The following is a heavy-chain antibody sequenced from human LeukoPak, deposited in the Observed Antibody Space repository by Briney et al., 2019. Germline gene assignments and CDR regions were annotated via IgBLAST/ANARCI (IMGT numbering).Heavy chain of an antibody. CDR3: AKKSALGFDY. V-gene: IGHV3-23*01. Sequence: GGSLRLSCAASGFTFSSSAMTWVRQAPGKGLERVSGISVSGDSTYYADSVKGRFTISRDNSKSTVYLQMNSLRGEDTAAYYCAKKSALGFDYWGQGTLVTVSS. J-gene: IGHJ4*02. CDR1: GFTFSSSA. CDR2: ISVSGDST. D-gene: IGHD6-13*01.